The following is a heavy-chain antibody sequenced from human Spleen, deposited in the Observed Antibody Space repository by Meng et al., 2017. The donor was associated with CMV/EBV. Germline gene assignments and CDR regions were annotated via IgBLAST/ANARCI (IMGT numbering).Heavy chain of an antibody. CDR1: GFTFSKYV. Sequence: GGSLRLSCAASGFTFSKYVMHWVRQAPGKGLEWVAVILYDGGRKYYADSVKGRFTISRDNSENTLSLQMNSLRPDDSAVYYCARDGEGYCITSSCYRGMDVWGQGTTVTVSS. D-gene: IGHD2-2*01. V-gene: IGHV3-30-3*01. CDR2: ILYDGGRK. J-gene: IGHJ6*02. CDR3: ARDGEGYCITSSCYRGMDV.